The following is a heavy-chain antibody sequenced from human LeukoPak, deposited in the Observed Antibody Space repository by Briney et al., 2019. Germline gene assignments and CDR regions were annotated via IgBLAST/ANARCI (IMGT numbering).Heavy chain of an antibody. J-gene: IGHJ4*02. CDR3: ARGPSAMWLDY. CDR2: IYTSGST. CDR1: GGSISSGSYY. Sequence: SQTLSLTCTVSGGSISSGSYYWSWIRQPAGKGLEWIGRIYTSGSTNYNPSLKSRVTISVDTSKNQFSPKLSSVTAADTAVYYCARGPSAMWLDYWGQGTLVTVSS. D-gene: IGHD2-21*01. V-gene: IGHV4-61*02.